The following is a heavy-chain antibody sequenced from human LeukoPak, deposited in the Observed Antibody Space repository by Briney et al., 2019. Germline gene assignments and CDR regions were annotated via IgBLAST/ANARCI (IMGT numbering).Heavy chain of an antibody. V-gene: IGHV4-39*07. J-gene: IGHJ4*02. CDR3: ARVPTVTFFDY. D-gene: IGHD4-17*01. CDR1: GDSISLSFYY. CDR2: IYYSGST. Sequence: SETLSLTCSVSGDSISLSFYYWGWIRQPPGKGLEWIGTIYYSGSTYYNPSLKSRVTISVDTSKNQFSLKLSSVTAADTAVYYCARVPTVTFFDYWGQGTLVTVSS.